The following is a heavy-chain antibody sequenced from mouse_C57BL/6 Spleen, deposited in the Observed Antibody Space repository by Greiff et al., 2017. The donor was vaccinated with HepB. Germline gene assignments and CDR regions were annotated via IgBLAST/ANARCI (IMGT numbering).Heavy chain of an antibody. CDR2: IRNKANNHAT. V-gene: IGHV6-6*01. CDR1: GFTFSDAW. Sequence: EVKVEESGGGLVQPGGSMKLSCAASGFTFSDAWMDWVRQSPEKGLEWVAEIRNKANNHATYYAESVKGRFTISRDDSKSSVYLQMNSLRAEDTGIYYCTLYTIGLRRGPFAYWGQGTLVTVSA. J-gene: IGHJ3*01. CDR3: TLYTIGLRRGPFAY. D-gene: IGHD2-4*01.